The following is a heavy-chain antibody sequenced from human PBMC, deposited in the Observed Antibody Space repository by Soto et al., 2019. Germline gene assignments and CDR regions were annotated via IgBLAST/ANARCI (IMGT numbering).Heavy chain of an antibody. Sequence: GSIALCCEASGFTFSSYSMNWVRQAPGKGLEWVSSISSSSSYIYSADSVKGRFTISRDNAKNSLYLQMNSLRAEDTAVYYCAREDYSDFDYWGQGTLVTVSS. CDR1: GFTFSSYS. V-gene: IGHV3-21*01. CDR3: AREDYSDFDY. J-gene: IGHJ4*02. CDR2: ISSSSSYI. D-gene: IGHD4-4*01.